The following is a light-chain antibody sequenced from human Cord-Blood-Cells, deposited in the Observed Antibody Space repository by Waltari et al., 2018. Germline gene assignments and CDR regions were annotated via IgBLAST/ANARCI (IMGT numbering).Light chain of an antibody. Sequence: SSELTQDPAVSVALGQTVRITCQGDSLRSDYASWYQQKPGQAPVLVIYGKNNRPSGIPDRFSGSSSGNTASLTITGAQAEDEADYYCNSRDSSGNHPNWVFGGGTKLTVL. V-gene: IGLV3-19*01. CDR2: GKN. J-gene: IGLJ3*02. CDR3: NSRDSSGNHPNWV. CDR1: SLRSDY.